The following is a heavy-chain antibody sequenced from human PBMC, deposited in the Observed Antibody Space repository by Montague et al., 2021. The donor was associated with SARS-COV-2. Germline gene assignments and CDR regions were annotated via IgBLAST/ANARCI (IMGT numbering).Heavy chain of an antibody. Sequence: SETLSLTCAVYGGSFSGYYWSWIRQPPGKGLEWIGEINHSGSTKYKSSLKGRVTISADTSKKQFSLKMSSVTAADTAVYYCARLDGLGYWGQGTLVAVSS. D-gene: IGHD3/OR15-3a*01. V-gene: IGHV4-34*01. J-gene: IGHJ4*02. CDR1: GGSFSGYY. CDR2: INHSGST. CDR3: ARLDGLGY.